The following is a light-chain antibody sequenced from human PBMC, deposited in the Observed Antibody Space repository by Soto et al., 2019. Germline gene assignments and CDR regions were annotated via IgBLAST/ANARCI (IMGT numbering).Light chain of an antibody. CDR3: QQSYTTPT. J-gene: IGKJ1*01. Sequence: EVVMTQSPATLSVSPGERATLSCRASQSVNANLAWYQQKPGQAPRLLIHGASNRATGIPARFSGSGFGTEFTLTISSLQLEDFVTYYCQQSYTTPTFGQGTKVEIK. CDR2: GAS. CDR1: QSVNAN. V-gene: IGKV3-15*01.